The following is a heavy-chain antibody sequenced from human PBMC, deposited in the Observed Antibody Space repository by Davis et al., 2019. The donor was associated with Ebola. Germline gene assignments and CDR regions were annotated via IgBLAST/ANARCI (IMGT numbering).Heavy chain of an antibody. CDR3: TTPQLWFGEG. CDR2: IRSKANSYAT. J-gene: IGHJ4*02. V-gene: IGHV3-73*01. Sequence: GESLKISCAASGFTFSGSAMHWVRQASGKGLEWVGRIRSKANSYATAYAASVKGRFTISRDDSKNTAYLQMNSLKTEDTAVYYCTTPQLWFGEGWGQGTLVTVSS. D-gene: IGHD3-10*01. CDR1: GFTFSGSA.